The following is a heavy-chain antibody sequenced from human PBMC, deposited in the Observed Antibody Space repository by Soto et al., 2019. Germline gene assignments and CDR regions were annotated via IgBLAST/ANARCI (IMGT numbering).Heavy chain of an antibody. CDR1: GGSISSSSYY. CDR3: ARHRQLRGPLLGFDY. J-gene: IGHJ4*02. Sequence: SETLSLTCTVSGGSISSSSYYWGWIRQPPGKGLEWIGSIYYSGSTYYNPSLKSRVTISVDTSKNQFSLKLSSVTAADTAVYYCARHRQLRGPLLGFDYWGQGTLVTVSS. V-gene: IGHV4-39*01. D-gene: IGHD2-8*02. CDR2: IYYSGST.